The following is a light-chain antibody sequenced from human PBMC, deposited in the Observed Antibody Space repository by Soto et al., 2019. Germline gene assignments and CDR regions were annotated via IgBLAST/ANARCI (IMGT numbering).Light chain of an antibody. CDR1: QSISSD. Sequence: DIQMTQSPSSLSASVGDIFTITFRSSQSISSDLNWYQQIPGKAPKLLIYAASNLQSGVPSRFSGSGSGTDFTLTISSLQPEDFATYYCQRDYNNIRTFGQGTKVDIK. J-gene: IGKJ1*01. CDR2: AAS. V-gene: IGKV1-39*01. CDR3: QRDYNNIRT.